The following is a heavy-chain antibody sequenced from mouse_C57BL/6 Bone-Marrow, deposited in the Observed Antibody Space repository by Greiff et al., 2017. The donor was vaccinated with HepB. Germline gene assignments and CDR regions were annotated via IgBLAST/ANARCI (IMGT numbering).Heavy chain of an antibody. CDR2: ISGGGGNT. V-gene: IGHV5-9*01. CDR3: ARPQTALAY. J-gene: IGHJ3*01. Sequence: EVQRVESGGGLVKPGGSLKLSCAASGFTFSSYTMSWVRQTPEKRLEWVATISGGGGNTYYPDSVKGRFTISRDNAKNTLYLQMSSLRSEDTALYYCARPQTALAYWGQGTLVTVSA. D-gene: IGHD3-2*01. CDR1: GFTFSSYT.